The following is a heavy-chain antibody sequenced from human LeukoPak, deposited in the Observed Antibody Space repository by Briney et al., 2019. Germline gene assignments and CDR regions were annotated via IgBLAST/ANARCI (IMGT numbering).Heavy chain of an antibody. Sequence: ASVTVSCKASGYTFTGYYMHWVRQAPGQGLEWMGWINPNSGGTNYAQKFQGRVTMTRDTSISTAYMELSRLRSDDTAVYYCARGDYDILTGYYIPCDYWGQGTLVTVSS. D-gene: IGHD3-9*01. V-gene: IGHV1-2*02. CDR1: GYTFTGYY. CDR3: ARGDYDILTGYYIPCDY. J-gene: IGHJ4*02. CDR2: INPNSGGT.